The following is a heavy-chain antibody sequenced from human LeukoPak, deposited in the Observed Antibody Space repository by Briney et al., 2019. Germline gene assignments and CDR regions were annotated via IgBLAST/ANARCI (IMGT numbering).Heavy chain of an antibody. CDR1: GFTFSSYG. Sequence: GRSLRLSCAASGFTFSSYGMHWVRQAPGKGLEWVAVIWYDGSNKYYADSVKGRFTISRDNSKNTLYLQTNSLRAEDTAVYYCARDSMVRGVGDHFDYWGQGTLVTVSS. J-gene: IGHJ4*02. CDR3: ARDSMVRGVGDHFDY. D-gene: IGHD3-10*01. CDR2: IWYDGSNK. V-gene: IGHV3-33*01.